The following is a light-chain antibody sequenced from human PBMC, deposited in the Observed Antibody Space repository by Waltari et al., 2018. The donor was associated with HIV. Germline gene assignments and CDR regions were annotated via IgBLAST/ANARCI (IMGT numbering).Light chain of an antibody. CDR1: SSDVGGYNS. Sequence: QSALTQPPSASGSPGQSVAISCTGTSSDVGGYNSVSWYQQHPGKAPNLRIYEVTKRPSGVPDRFSGSKSGNTASLTVSGLQAEDEADYYCSSYAGSNNVLFGGGTKLTVL. CDR3: SSYAGSNNVL. J-gene: IGLJ2*01. V-gene: IGLV2-8*01. CDR2: EVT.